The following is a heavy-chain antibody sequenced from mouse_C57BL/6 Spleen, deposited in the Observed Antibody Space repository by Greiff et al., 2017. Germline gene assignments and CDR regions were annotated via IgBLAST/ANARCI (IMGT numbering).Heavy chain of an antibody. J-gene: IGHJ1*03. CDR3: ARGSSYWYFDV. CDR1: GYTFTTYP. Sequence: VKLMESGAELVKPGASVKMSCTASGYTFTTYPIEWMKQNHGKSLEWIGNFHPYNDDTKYNEKFKGKATLTVEKSSSTVYLELSRLTSDDSAVYYCARGSSYWYFDVWGTGTTVTVSS. CDR2: FHPYNDDT. D-gene: IGHD1-1*01. V-gene: IGHV1-47*01.